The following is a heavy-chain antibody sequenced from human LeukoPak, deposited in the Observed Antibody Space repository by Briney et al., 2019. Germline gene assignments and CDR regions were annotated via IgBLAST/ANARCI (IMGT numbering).Heavy chain of an antibody. Sequence: SETLSLTCTVSGGSISSSSYYWSWIRQPPGKGLEWIGYIYYSGSTNYNPSLKSRVTISVDTSKNQFSLKLSSVTAADTAVYYCARKQYYYMDVWGKGTTVTISS. CDR2: IYYSGST. V-gene: IGHV4-61*01. J-gene: IGHJ6*03. CDR3: ARKQYYYMDV. CDR1: GGSISSSSYY.